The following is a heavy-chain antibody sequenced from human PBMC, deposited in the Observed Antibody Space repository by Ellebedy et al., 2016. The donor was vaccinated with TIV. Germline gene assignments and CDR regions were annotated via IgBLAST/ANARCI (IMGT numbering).Heavy chain of an antibody. V-gene: IGHV3-48*03. CDR2: ISSSGSTI. Sequence: GESLKISCAASGFTFSSYEMNWVRQAPGKGLEWVSYISSSGSTIYYADSVKGRFTISRDNAKNSLYLQMNSLRAEDTAVYYCARGASGGSYKTRYYFDYWGQGTLVTVSS. J-gene: IGHJ4*02. CDR1: GFTFSSYE. D-gene: IGHD1-26*01. CDR3: ARGASGGSYKTRYYFDY.